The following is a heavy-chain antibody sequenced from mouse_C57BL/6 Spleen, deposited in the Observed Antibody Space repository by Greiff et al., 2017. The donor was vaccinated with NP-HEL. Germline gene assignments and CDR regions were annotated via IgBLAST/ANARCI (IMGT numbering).Heavy chain of an antibody. D-gene: IGHD4-1*01. CDR1: GYTFTSYW. V-gene: IGHV1-50*01. CDR3: ARGTGQYGYFDV. J-gene: IGHJ1*03. CDR2: IDPSDSYT. Sequence: VQLQQSGAELVKPGASVKLSCKASGYTFTSYWMQWVKQRPGQGLEWIGEIDPSDSYTNYNQKFKGKATLTVDTSSSTAYMQLSSLTSEDSAVYYCARGTGQYGYFDVWGTGTTVTVSS.